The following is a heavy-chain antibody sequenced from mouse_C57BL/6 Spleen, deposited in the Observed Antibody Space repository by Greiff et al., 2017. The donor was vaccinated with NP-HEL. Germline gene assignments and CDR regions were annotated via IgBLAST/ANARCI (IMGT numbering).Heavy chain of an antibody. V-gene: IGHV1-55*01. D-gene: IGHD3-2*02. CDR2: IYPGSGST. Sequence: QVHVKQPGAELVKPGASVKMSCKASGYTFTSYWITWVKQRPGQGLEWIGDIYPGSGSTNYNEKFKSKATLTVDTSSSTAYMQLSSLTSEDSAVYYCAKDSSGYRGYAMDYWGQGTSVTVSS. J-gene: IGHJ4*01. CDR1: GYTFTSYW. CDR3: AKDSSGYRGYAMDY.